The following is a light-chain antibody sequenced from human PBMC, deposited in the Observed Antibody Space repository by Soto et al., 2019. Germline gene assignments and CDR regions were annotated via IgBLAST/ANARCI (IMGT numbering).Light chain of an antibody. CDR2: EVR. Sequence: QSALTQPASVSGSPGQSITISCSGTSRDVGAYNLVSWYQQFPGKGPKFLIYEVRHRPSGVSYRFSGSKSGNTASLTISSLLPEDEAVYFCSSFSSRNALVFGGGTKVTVL. CDR1: SRDVGAYNL. CDR3: SSFSSRNALV. V-gene: IGLV2-14*01. J-gene: IGLJ2*01.